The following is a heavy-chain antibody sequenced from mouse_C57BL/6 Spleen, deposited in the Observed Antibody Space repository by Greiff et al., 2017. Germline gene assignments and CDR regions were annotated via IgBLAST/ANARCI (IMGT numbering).Heavy chain of an antibody. V-gene: IGHV1-18*01. CDR2: ITPNNGGT. D-gene: IGHD2-3*01. CDR1: GYTFTDYN. J-gene: IGHJ2*01. CDR3: ARTGYYENFDY. Sequence: EVQGVESGPELVKPGASVKIPCKASGYTFTDYNMDWVKQSHGKSLEWIGDITPNNGGTIYNQKFKGKATLTVDKSSSTAYMELRSLTSEDTAVYYCARTGYYENFDYWGQGTTLTVSS.